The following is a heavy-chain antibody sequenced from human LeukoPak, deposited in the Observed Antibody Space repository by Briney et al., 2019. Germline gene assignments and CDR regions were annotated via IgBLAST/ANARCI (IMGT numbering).Heavy chain of an antibody. V-gene: IGHV4-34*01. CDR1: GGSFSGYY. D-gene: IGHD2-2*01. J-gene: IGHJ5*02. CDR2: INHSGST. CDR3: ARRGIVVVPAAFNWFDP. Sequence: SETLSPTCAVYGGSFSGYYWSWIRQPPGKGLEWIGEINHSGSTNYNPSLKSRVTISVDTSKNQFSLKLSSVTAADTAVYYCARRGIVVVPAAFNWFDPWGQGTLVTVSS.